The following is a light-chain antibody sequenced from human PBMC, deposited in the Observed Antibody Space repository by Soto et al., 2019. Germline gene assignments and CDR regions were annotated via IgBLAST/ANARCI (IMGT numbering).Light chain of an antibody. CDR1: QSFSSY. CDR3: QQRSNWLT. J-gene: IGKJ4*01. CDR2: DAS. Sequence: EIVLTQSPATLSLSPGERATLSCRASQSFSSYLAWYQQKPAQAPRLLIYDASNRATGIPARFSGSGSGTDFTLTSSSLEPEDFAVYYCQQRSNWLTFGGGTKVEIK. V-gene: IGKV3-11*01.